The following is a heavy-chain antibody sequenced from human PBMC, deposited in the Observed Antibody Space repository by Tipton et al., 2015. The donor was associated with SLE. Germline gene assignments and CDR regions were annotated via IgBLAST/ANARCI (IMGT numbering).Heavy chain of an antibody. Sequence: TLSLTCTVSGGSISGYYWSWIRQPPGKGLEWIGEINHSGSTNYNPSLKSRVTISVDTSKNQFSLKLSSVTAADTAVYYCARREFLEWLAFDYWGQGTLVTVSS. CDR1: GGSISGYY. CDR2: INHSGST. V-gene: IGHV4-34*01. CDR3: ARREFLEWLAFDY. D-gene: IGHD3-3*01. J-gene: IGHJ4*02.